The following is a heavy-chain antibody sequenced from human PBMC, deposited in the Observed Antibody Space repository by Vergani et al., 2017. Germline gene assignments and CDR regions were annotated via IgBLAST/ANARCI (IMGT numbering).Heavy chain of an antibody. CDR1: GFTFSSYG. D-gene: IGHD6-19*01. CDR3: AKAPSYSSGWYFDY. CDR2: ISYDGSNK. V-gene: IGHV3-30*18. Sequence: QVQLVESGGGLVKPGGSLRLSCAASGFTFSSYGMHWVRQAPGKGLEWVAVISYDGSNKYYADSVKGRFTISRDNSKNTLYLQMNSLRAEDTAVYYCAKAPSYSSGWYFDYWGQGTLVTVSS. J-gene: IGHJ4*02.